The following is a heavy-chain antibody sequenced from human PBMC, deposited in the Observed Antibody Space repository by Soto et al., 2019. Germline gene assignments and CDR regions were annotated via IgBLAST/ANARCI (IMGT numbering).Heavy chain of an antibody. CDR3: AKEMGDYYDSSGSWFDP. CDR2: ISGSGGST. V-gene: IGHV3-23*01. CDR1: GFTFSSYA. Sequence: AGGSLRLSCAASGFTFSSYAMNWVRQAPGKGLEWVSSISGSGGSTHYADSVKGRFTISRDNSKNTLYLQMNSLRAEDTALYFCAKEMGDYYDSSGSWFDPWGQGTLVTVSS. J-gene: IGHJ5*02. D-gene: IGHD3-22*01.